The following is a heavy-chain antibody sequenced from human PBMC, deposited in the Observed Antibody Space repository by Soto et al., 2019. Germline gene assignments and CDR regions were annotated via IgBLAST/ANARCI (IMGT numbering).Heavy chain of an antibody. V-gene: IGHV4-39*01. D-gene: IGHD4-17*01. CDR1: GGSLSSSSYY. Sequence: PSGTLSPTCPLSGGSLSSSSYYWGWVRPPPGEGLEWIGSIYYSGSTYYNPSLKSRVTISVDTSKNQFSLKLSSVTAADTAVYYCASIVTVTKYYYYYYYMDVWGKGTTVTVSS. CDR2: IYYSGST. J-gene: IGHJ6*03. CDR3: ASIVTVTKYYYYYYYMDV.